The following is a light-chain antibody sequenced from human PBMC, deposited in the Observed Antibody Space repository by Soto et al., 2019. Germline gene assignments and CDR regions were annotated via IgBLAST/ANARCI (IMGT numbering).Light chain of an antibody. J-gene: IGLJ1*01. CDR1: NSDVGAYNY. Sequence: QSALTQPASVSGSPAQSITISCTGTNSDVGAYNYVSWYQQYPGKAPKLMIFDVSNRPSGVSSRFSGSKSGNTASLTISRLQAEDEADYYCTSWTSSNSYVFGPGTKVTVL. V-gene: IGLV2-14*01. CDR3: TSWTSSNSYV. CDR2: DVS.